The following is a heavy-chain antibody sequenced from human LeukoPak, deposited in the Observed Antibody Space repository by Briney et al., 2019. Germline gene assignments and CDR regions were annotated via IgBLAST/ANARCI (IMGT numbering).Heavy chain of an antibody. CDR1: GGSFSGYY. CDR3: ARAGRIVVVVAATPYNWFDP. CDR2: INHSGST. Sequence: SETLSLTCAVYGGSFSGYYWSWIRQPPGKGLEWIGEINHSGSTNYNPSLKSRVTISVDTSKNQFSLKLSSVTAADTAVYYCARAGRIVVVVAATPYNWFDPWGQGTLVTVSS. V-gene: IGHV4-34*01. J-gene: IGHJ5*02. D-gene: IGHD2-15*01.